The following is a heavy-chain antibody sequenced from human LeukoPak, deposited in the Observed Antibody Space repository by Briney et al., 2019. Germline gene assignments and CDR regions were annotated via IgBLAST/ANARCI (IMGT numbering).Heavy chain of an antibody. J-gene: IGHJ4*02. V-gene: IGHV4-30-4*01. Sequence: SQTLSLTCTVSGGSISSGDYYWSWIRQPPGKGLEWIGYIYYSGSTYYNPSLKSRVTISVDTSKNQFSLKLSSVTAADTAVYYCAREPRGYSGYGTDYWGQGTLVTVS. CDR3: AREPRGYSGYGTDY. D-gene: IGHD5-12*01. CDR2: IYYSGST. CDR1: GGSISSGDYY.